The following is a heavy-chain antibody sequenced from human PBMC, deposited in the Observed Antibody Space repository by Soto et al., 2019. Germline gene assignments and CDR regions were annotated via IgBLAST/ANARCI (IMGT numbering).Heavy chain of an antibody. D-gene: IGHD6-6*01. CDR2: INHSGRT. CDR3: ARGREQLVSPWFDP. CDR1: GGSFSGYY. V-gene: IGHV4-34*01. J-gene: IGHJ5*02. Sequence: PSETLSLTCAVYGGSFSGYYWSWIRQPPGKGLEWIGEINHSGRTNYNPSLKSRVTISVDTSKNQFSLKLSSVTAADAAVYYCARGREQLVSPWFDPWGQGTLVTVSS.